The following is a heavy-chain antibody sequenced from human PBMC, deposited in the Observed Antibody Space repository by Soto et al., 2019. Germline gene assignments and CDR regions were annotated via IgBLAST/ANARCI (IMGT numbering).Heavy chain of an antibody. CDR3: ARDNGFGESDV. CDR1: GYSFTSYG. J-gene: IGHJ6*02. Sequence: QVQLVQSGAEVKKPGASVKVSCKASGYSFTSYGISWVRQAPGQGLEWMGWISAYNGNTNYAQKLQGRVTTTTDTSTSTAYVELRSLRSDDTVVYYCARDNGFGESDVWGQGTTVTVSS. V-gene: IGHV1-18*01. CDR2: ISAYNGNT. D-gene: IGHD3-10*01.